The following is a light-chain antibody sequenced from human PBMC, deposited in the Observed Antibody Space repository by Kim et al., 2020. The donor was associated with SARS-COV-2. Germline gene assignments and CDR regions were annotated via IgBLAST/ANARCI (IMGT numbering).Light chain of an antibody. CDR3: GTWDSSLSAGDVV. Sequence: QSVWTQPPSVSAAPGQRVTISCSGNSSNIGNNYVSWYQQLPGTAPKLLIYDNNKRPSGIPDRFSGSKSGTSATLGITGLQTGDEGDYYCGTWDSSLSAGDVVFGGGTKLTVL. CDR1: SSNIGNNY. CDR2: DNN. J-gene: IGLJ2*01. V-gene: IGLV1-51*01.